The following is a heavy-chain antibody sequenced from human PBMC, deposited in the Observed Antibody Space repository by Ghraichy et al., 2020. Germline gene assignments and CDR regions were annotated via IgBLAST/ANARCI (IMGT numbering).Heavy chain of an antibody. CDR1: GGSISSYY. CDR3: ARDRPNCSGGSCNWYFDL. CDR2: IYYSGST. J-gene: IGHJ2*01. D-gene: IGHD2-15*01. V-gene: IGHV4-59*01. Sequence: SETLSLTCTVSGGSISSYYWSWIRQPPGKGLEWIGYIYYSGSTNYNPSLKSRVTISVDTSKNQFSLKLSSVTAADTAVYYCARDRPNCSGGSCNWYFDLWGRGTLVTVSS.